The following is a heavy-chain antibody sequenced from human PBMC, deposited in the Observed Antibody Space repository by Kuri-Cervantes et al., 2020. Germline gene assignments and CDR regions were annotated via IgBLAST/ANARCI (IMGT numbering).Heavy chain of an antibody. CDR3: TTDLWFGELLSDY. Sequence: GGSLRLSCAASGFTFSSYSMNWVRQAPGKGLEWVSSISSSSSYIYYADSVKGRFTISRDNAKNSLYLQMNSLRAEDTAVYYCTTDLWFGELLSDYWGQGTLVTVSS. D-gene: IGHD3-10*01. CDR1: GFTFSSYS. J-gene: IGHJ4*02. CDR2: ISSSSSYI. V-gene: IGHV3-21*01.